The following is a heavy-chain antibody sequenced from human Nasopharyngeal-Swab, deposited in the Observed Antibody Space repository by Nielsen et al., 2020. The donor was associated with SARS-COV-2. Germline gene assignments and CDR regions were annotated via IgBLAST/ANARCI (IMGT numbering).Heavy chain of an antibody. Sequence: ASVKVSCKASGYNFSAYTMHWVRQPPAQGLEWMGWINPGNGDTKYSQKFQDRVTFTRDTSADTAYMELSSLRSEDTAVYFCARHFYSRSSRLLYLDYWGQGTLVTVSS. J-gene: IGHJ4*02. CDR3: ARHFYSRSSRLLYLDY. V-gene: IGHV1-3*01. D-gene: IGHD6-6*01. CDR2: INPGNGDT. CDR1: GYNFSAYT.